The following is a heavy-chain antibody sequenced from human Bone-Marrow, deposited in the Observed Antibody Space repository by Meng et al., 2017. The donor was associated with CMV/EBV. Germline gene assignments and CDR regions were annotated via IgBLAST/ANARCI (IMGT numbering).Heavy chain of an antibody. CDR3: ARNHGKSDFDY. CDR1: GGAISGSDW. Sequence: LTCAVFGGAISGSDWWTWVRQPPGKGLEWIGEISHSGRTNYTPSLKSRVTISVDKSKNQFSLKVSSVTAADTAVYYCARNHGKSDFDYWGQGTLVRLL. V-gene: IGHV4-4*02. CDR2: ISHSGRT. D-gene: IGHD1-14*01. J-gene: IGHJ4*02.